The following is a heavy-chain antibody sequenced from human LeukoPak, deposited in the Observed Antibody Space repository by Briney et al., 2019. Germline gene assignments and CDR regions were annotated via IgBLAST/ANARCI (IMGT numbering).Heavy chain of an antibody. CDR1: GGSFSGYY. D-gene: IGHD1-7*01. CDR2: INHSGST. Sequence: SETLSLTCAVYGGSFSGYYWSWIRQPPGKGLEWIGEINHSGSTNYNPSLKSRVTISVDRSKNQFSLKLSSVTAADTAVYYCARGRITGTTYFDYWGQGTLVTVSS. CDR3: ARGRITGTTYFDY. V-gene: IGHV4-34*01. J-gene: IGHJ4*02.